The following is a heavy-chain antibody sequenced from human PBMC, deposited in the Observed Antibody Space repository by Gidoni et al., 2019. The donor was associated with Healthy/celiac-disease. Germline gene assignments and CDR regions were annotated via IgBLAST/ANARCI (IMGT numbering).Heavy chain of an antibody. D-gene: IGHD6-19*01. J-gene: IGHJ4*02. V-gene: IGHV3-30-3*01. Sequence: QVQLVASGGGVVQPGRSLRLSCAASGFTFSGYAMHWVRQAPGKGLEWVAVISYDGSNKYYADSVKGRFTISRDNSKNTLYLQMNSLRAEDTAVYYCARDQVVAGIRFDYWGQGTLVTVSS. CDR3: ARDQVVAGIRFDY. CDR1: GFTFSGYA. CDR2: ISYDGSNK.